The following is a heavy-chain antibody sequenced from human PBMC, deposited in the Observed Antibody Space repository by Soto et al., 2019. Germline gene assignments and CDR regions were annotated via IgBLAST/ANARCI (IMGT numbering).Heavy chain of an antibody. D-gene: IGHD6-6*01. V-gene: IGHV5-51*01. Sequence: GEPLKISCKGSGYSFTSYWIGWVRQMPGKGLEWMGIIYPGDSDTRYSPSFQGQVTISADRSTSTAFLQWSSLKASDTAMYYCVRRAEGRPGDGYYYVALDVWGQGTTVTVSS. CDR2: IYPGDSDT. CDR1: GYSFTSYW. CDR3: VRRAEGRPGDGYYYVALDV. J-gene: IGHJ6*02.